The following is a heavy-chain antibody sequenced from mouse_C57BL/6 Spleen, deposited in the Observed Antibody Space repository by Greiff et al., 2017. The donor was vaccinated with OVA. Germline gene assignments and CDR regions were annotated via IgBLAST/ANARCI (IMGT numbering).Heavy chain of an antibody. V-gene: IGHV1-53*01. CDR1: GYTFTSYW. J-gene: IGHJ2*01. D-gene: IGHD2-3*01. Sequence: QVQLQQPGTELVKPGASVKLSCKASGYTFTSYWMHWVKQRPGQGLEWIGNINPSNGGTNYNEKFKSKATLTVDKSSSPAYMQLSSLTSEDAAVYYCARDDALRYFDYWGQGTTLTVSS. CDR3: ARDDALRYFDY. CDR2: INPSNGGT.